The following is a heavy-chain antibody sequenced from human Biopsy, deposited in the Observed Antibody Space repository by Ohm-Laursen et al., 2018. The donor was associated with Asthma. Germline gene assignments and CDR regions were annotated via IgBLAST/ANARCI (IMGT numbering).Heavy chain of an antibody. D-gene: IGHD4-17*01. CDR1: GGYTGSSDHH. J-gene: IGHJ6*02. Sequence: TLSLTYRVSGGYTGSSDHHWAWIRQAPGKGLEWIGFVFWSGSTHYSRSLERRVSISIDTATNEFSMKLWSVTPADTAVYFCARVVSYGDIYFGIDVWGQGTTVTVSS. CDR3: ARVVSYGDIYFGIDV. V-gene: IGHV4-30-4*01. CDR2: VFWSGST.